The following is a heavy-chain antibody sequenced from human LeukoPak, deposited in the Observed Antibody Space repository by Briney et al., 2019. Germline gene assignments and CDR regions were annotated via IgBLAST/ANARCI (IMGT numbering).Heavy chain of an antibody. CDR2: INHSGST. CDR1: GFTFTNAW. V-gene: IGHV4-34*01. Sequence: GSLRLSCVDSGFTFTNAWMSWVRQPPGKGLEWIGEINHSGSTNYNPSLKSRVTISVDTSKNQFSLKLSSVTAADTAVYYCARSGITIFGVVPFDIWGQGTMVTVSS. D-gene: IGHD3-3*01. J-gene: IGHJ3*02. CDR3: ARSGITIFGVVPFDI.